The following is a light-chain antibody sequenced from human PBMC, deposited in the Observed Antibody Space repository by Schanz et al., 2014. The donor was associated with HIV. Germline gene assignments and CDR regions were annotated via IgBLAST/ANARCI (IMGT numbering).Light chain of an antibody. J-gene: IGKJ5*01. CDR3: QQSFTTPSIT. CDR1: QGIRSY. V-gene: IGKV1-9*01. CDR2: AAS. Sequence: IQLTQSPSSLSASVGDRVTITCRASQGIRSYLAWYQQKPGKAPKLLIYAASTLQSGVPSRFSGSGSGTDFTLTITNLQPEDFALYFCQQSFTTPSITFGQGTRLEIK.